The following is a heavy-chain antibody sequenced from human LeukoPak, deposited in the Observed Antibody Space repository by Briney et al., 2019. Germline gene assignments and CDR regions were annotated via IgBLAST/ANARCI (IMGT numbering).Heavy chain of an antibody. CDR1: SGSISSYY. CDR2: IYYSGST. D-gene: IGHD6-19*01. J-gene: IGHJ3*02. Sequence: PSETLSLTCTVSSGSISSYYWNWIRQPPGKGLEWIGYIYYSGSTNYNPSLKSRVTISVDTSKNQFSLKLSSVTAADTAVYYCSSGWYFGPAFDIWGQGTMVTVSS. V-gene: IGHV4-59*01. CDR3: SSGWYFGPAFDI.